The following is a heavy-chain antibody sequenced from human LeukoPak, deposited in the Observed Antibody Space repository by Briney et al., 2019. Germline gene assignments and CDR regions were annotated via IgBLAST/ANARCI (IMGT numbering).Heavy chain of an antibody. V-gene: IGHV3-21*01. J-gene: IGHJ4*02. CDR2: ISSSSSYI. D-gene: IGHD3-22*01. Sequence: GGSLRLSCAASGFTFSSYSMNWVRQAPGKGLEWVSSISSSSSYIYYADSVKGRFTISRDNAKNSLYLQMNSLRAEDTAVYYCARAPPYYYDSSGFRFDYWGQGTLVTVSS. CDR3: ARAPPYYYDSSGFRFDY. CDR1: GFTFSSYS.